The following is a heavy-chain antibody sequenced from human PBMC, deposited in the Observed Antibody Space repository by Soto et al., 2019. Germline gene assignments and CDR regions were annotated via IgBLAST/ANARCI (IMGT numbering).Heavy chain of an antibody. V-gene: IGHV4-34*01. CDR3: ARGPDSSGYYYYYGMDV. CDR2: INHSGST. Sequence: SETLSLTCAVYGGSFNNYYWRWIRQPPGKGLERIGQINHSGSTNYNPSLKSRVTISVDTSKNQFSLKLSSVTAADTAVYYCARGPDSSGYYYYYGMDVWGQGTTVTVSS. J-gene: IGHJ6*02. D-gene: IGHD3-22*01. CDR1: GGSFNNYY.